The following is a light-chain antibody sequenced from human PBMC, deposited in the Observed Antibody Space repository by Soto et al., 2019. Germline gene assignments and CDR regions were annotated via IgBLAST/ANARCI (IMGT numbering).Light chain of an antibody. CDR1: QSVSDN. CDR3: QQYNYWPPLYT. CDR2: GAS. Sequence: EIVMTQSPATLSVSPGERVTLSCRASQSVSDNLAWYQQKPGQAPRLLIYGASTRATDIPARFSGSGSGTEFTLTISSLQSEDFAVYYCQQYNYWPPLYTFGQGTKLEMK. V-gene: IGKV3-15*01. J-gene: IGKJ2*01.